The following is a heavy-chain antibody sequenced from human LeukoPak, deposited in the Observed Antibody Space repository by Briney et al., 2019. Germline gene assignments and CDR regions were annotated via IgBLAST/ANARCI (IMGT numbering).Heavy chain of an antibody. D-gene: IGHD6-19*01. J-gene: IGHJ3*02. CDR2: ISAYNGNT. CDR3: ARNSPGYSSGWGDAFDI. V-gene: IGHV1-18*04. CDR1: GYTFTGYY. Sequence: ASVKVSCKASGYTFTGYYMHWVRQAPGQGLEWMGWISAYNGNTNYAQKLQGRVTMTTDTSTSTAYMELRSLRSDDTAVYYCARNSPGYSSGWGDAFDIWGQGTMVTVSS.